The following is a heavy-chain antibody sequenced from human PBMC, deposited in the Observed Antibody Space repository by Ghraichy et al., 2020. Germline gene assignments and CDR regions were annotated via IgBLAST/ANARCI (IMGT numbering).Heavy chain of an antibody. Sequence: GGSLRLSCAASGFTFSSYAMHWVRQAPGKGLEWVAVISYDGSNKYYADSVKGRFTISRDNSKNTLYLQMNSLRAEDTAVYYCARDEFARPGSGWSNYFDYWGQGTLVTVSS. V-gene: IGHV3-30*04. CDR1: GFTFSSYA. CDR3: ARDEFARPGSGWSNYFDY. CDR2: ISYDGSNK. D-gene: IGHD6-19*01. J-gene: IGHJ4*02.